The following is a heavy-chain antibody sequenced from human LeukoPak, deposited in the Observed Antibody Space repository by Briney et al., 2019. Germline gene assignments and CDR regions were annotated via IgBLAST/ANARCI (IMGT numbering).Heavy chain of an antibody. D-gene: IGHD3-3*01. CDR1: GYTFTSYD. CDR3: ARGASVYYDFWSGYPKRGAYFDY. J-gene: IGHJ4*02. CDR2: MNPNSGNT. V-gene: IGHV1-8*01. Sequence: ASVKVSCKASGYTFTSYDINWVRQATGQGLEWMGWMNPNSGNTSYAQKLQGRVTMTRNTSISTADMELSSLRSEDTAVYYCARGASVYYDFWSGYPKRGAYFDYWGQGTLVTVSS.